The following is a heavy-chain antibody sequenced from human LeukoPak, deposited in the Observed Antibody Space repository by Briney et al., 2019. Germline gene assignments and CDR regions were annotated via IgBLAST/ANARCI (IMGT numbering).Heavy chain of an antibody. CDR2: ISSSSSTI. D-gene: IGHD1-26*01. CDR3: ARDSHSGSSSADY. J-gene: IGHJ4*02. V-gene: IGHV3-48*01. CDR1: GFTFSSYS. Sequence: GGSLRLSCAASGFTFSSYSMNWVRQAPGKGLEWVSYISSSSSTIYYADSVKGRFTISRDNAKNSLYLQMNSLRAEDTAVYYCARDSHSGSSSADYWGQGTLVTVSS.